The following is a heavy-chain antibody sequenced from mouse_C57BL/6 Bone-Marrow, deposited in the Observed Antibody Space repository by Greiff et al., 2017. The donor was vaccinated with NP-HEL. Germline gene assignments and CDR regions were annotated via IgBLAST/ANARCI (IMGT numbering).Heavy chain of an antibody. CDR1: GFTFRDYG. D-gene: IGHD2-3*01. CDR2: ISSGSSTI. Sequence: EVKLVESGGGLVKPGGSLKLSCAASGFTFRDYGMHWVRQAPEKGLEWVAYISSGSSTIYYADTVKGRFTISRDNAKNTLFLQMTSLRSEDTAMYYCARRLMTMDYWGQGTSVTASS. V-gene: IGHV5-17*01. J-gene: IGHJ4*01. CDR3: ARRLMTMDY.